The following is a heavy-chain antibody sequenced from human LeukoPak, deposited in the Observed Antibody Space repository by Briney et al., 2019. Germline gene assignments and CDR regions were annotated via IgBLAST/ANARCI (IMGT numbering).Heavy chain of an antibody. J-gene: IGHJ4*02. V-gene: IGHV3-53*01. CDR2: IYSGGAI. CDR1: GFAVGSNY. Sequence: GGSLRLSCVASGFAVGSNYMSWVRQAPGKGLEWVSLIYSGGAIRYADSVKGRFTISRDSSKNTLFLQVNDLTVEDTARYYCARRPGNWGQGILVTVSS. CDR3: ARRPGN. D-gene: IGHD1-14*01.